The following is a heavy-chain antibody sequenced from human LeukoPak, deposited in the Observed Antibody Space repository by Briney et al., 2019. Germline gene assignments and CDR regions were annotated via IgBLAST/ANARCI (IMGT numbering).Heavy chain of an antibody. CDR2: ISANNGNT. J-gene: IGHJ4*02. Sequence: GASVKVSCKASGYTFSGYYIHWVRQAPGQGLEWMGWISANNGNTNYAQKLQGRVTMTTDTSTSTAYMELRSLRSDDTAVYYCARTYSSYFSSSEFDYWGQGTLVTVSS. V-gene: IGHV1-18*04. CDR3: ARTYSSYFSSSEFDY. D-gene: IGHD6-6*01. CDR1: GYTFSGYY.